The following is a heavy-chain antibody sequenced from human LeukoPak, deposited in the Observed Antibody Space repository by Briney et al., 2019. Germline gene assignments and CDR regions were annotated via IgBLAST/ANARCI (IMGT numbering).Heavy chain of an antibody. J-gene: IGHJ4*02. CDR1: GFTFSTYA. Sequence: GGSLRLSCATSGFTFSTYAMTWVRQAPGKGLEWVSAIDIYSTKTNYADSVKGRFTISRDNSKNTLYLQMNSLRGEDTAIYYCARDYKADFWGQGTLATVSS. D-gene: IGHD3-10*01. CDR3: ARDYKADF. V-gene: IGHV3-23*05. CDR2: IDIYSTKT.